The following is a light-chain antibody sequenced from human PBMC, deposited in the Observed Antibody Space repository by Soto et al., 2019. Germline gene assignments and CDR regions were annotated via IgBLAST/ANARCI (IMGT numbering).Light chain of an antibody. CDR3: QSFDSSRIGLL. CDR2: DTT. Sequence: QLVLTQPPSVTGAPGQRVTISCTGSHSNIGAGYGVHWYQQFPDTAPKLLIYDTTNRPSGVPDRFSGSRSGTSASLAITGLQAEDEADYYCQSFDSSRIGLLFGGGTKLTVL. CDR1: HSNIGAGYG. J-gene: IGLJ2*01. V-gene: IGLV1-40*01.